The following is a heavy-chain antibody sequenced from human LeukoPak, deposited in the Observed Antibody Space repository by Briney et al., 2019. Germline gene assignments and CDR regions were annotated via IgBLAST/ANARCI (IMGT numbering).Heavy chain of an antibody. J-gene: IGHJ6*02. D-gene: IGHD3-10*01. Sequence: GASVKVSCKASGYTFTGYYMHWVRQAPGQGLEWMGWVNPNSGGTNYAQRFQGRVTMTRDTSISTAYMELSRLRSDDTAVYYCARGGALWFGELLYGGYYYYGMDVWGQGNTVTVSS. CDR1: GYTFTGYY. CDR2: VNPNSGGT. CDR3: ARGGALWFGELLYGGYYYYGMDV. V-gene: IGHV1-2*02.